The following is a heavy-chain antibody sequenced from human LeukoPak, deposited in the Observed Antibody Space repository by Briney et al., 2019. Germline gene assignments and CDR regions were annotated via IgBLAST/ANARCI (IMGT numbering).Heavy chain of an antibody. CDR2: IYYSGST. CDR1: GDSTSSGDYY. V-gene: IGHV4-30-4*08. J-gene: IGHJ4*02. CDR3: AREGVVGATTPFDH. D-gene: IGHD1-26*01. Sequence: SQTLCLTCTVSGDSTSSGDYYWSWIRQPPGKGLEWIGYIYYSGSTYYNPSLKSRVSISVDTSKNQFSLKLSSVTAADTAVYYCAREGVVGATTPFDHWGQGTLVTVSS.